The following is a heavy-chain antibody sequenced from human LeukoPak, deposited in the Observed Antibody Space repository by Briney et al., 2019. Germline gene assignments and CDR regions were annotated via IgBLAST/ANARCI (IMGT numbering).Heavy chain of an antibody. V-gene: IGHV3-21*01. CDR2: IDSSSTYI. Sequence: PGGSLRLSCAASGFTFSTYSMKWVRQAPGKGLEWVSSIDSSSTYIYYADSVKGRFTISRDNARNSLFLQMNSLRAEDTAVYYCARLMYYYGSGSSRASDYWGQGTLVTVSS. CDR1: GFTFSTYS. D-gene: IGHD3-10*01. J-gene: IGHJ4*02. CDR3: ARLMYYYGSGSSRASDY.